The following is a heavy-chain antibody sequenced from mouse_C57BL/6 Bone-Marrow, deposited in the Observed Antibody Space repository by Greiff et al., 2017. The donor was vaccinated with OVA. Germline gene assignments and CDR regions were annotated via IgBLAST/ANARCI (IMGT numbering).Heavy chain of an antibody. CDR1: GYTFTSYW. CDR3: APGHYEGWFAY. D-gene: IGHD2-4*01. Sequence: VQLQQPGAELVKPGASVTLSCKASGYTFTSYWMHWLKQRPGQGLEWIGMIHPNSGSTNYNEKFKSKATLTVDKSSSTAYMQLSSLTSEDAAVYYCAPGHYEGWFAYWGKGTLVTVSA. CDR2: IHPNSGST. V-gene: IGHV1-64*01. J-gene: IGHJ3*01.